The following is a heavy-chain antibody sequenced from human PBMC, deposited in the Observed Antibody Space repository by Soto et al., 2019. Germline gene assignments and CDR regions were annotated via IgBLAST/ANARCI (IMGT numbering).Heavy chain of an antibody. Sequence: QVQLQESGPGLVKPSGTLSLSCAVSGGSISSSHWWTWVRQPPGKGLEWIGEIYHSGSTNYNPSLKRRVTISVDTSRNPFSLNLSSVTAADTAVYYCASSGGGEDYWGQGILVTVSS. J-gene: IGHJ4*02. CDR1: GGSISSSHW. V-gene: IGHV4-4*02. CDR3: ASSGGGEDY. D-gene: IGHD3-16*01. CDR2: IYHSGST.